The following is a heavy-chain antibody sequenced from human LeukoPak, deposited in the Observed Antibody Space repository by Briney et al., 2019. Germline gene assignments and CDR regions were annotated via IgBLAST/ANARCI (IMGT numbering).Heavy chain of an antibody. J-gene: IGHJ6*02. D-gene: IGHD5-18*01. CDR3: ARIDTGNYYYYGMDV. CDR2: INSDGSST. CDR1: GFXFSSYW. V-gene: IGHV3-74*01. Sequence: GSLRLSCAASGFXFSSYWMHWVRQAPGKGLVWVSRINSDGSSTSYADSVKGRFTISRDNAKNTLYLQMNSLRAEDTAVYYCARIDTGNYYYYGMDVWGQGTTVTVSS.